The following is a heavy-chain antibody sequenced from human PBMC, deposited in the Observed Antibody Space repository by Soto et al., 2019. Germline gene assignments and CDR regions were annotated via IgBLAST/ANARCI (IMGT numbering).Heavy chain of an antibody. CDR3: ARSYDFWSGYYGPWFDP. D-gene: IGHD3-3*01. J-gene: IGHJ5*02. V-gene: IGHV1-3*01. CDR1: GYTFTSYA. CDR2: INAGNGNT. Sequence: ASVKVSCKASGYTFTSYAMHWVRQAPGQRLEWMGWINAGNGNTKYSQKFQGRVTITRDTSASTAYMELSSLRSEDTAVYYCARSYDFWSGYYGPWFDPWGQGTLVTVSP.